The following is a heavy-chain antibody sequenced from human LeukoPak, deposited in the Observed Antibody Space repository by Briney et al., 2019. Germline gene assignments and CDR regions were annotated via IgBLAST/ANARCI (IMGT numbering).Heavy chain of an antibody. Sequence: SETLSLTCTVSGGSISSSSYYWGWIRQPPGKGLEWIGSIYYSGSTYYNPSLKSRVTISVDTSKNQFSLKLSSVTAADTAVYYCARAPRLSGNWFDPWGQGTLVTVSS. J-gene: IGHJ5*02. D-gene: IGHD3-10*01. CDR1: GGSISSSSYY. CDR2: IYYSGST. CDR3: ARAPRLSGNWFDP. V-gene: IGHV4-39*07.